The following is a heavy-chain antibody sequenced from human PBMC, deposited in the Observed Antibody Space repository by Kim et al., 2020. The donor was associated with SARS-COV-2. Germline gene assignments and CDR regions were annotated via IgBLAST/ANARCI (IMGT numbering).Heavy chain of an antibody. D-gene: IGHD6-6*01. V-gene: IGHV4-4*07. J-gene: IGHJ5*02. CDR3: ARGHSSSLVWFDP. Sequence: TPALQSRVTMSVDTSKNQFSLKLSSVTAADTAVYYCARGHSSSLVWFDPWGQGTLVTVSS.